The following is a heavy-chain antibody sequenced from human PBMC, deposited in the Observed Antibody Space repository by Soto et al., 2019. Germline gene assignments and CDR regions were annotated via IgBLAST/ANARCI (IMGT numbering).Heavy chain of an antibody. J-gene: IGHJ4*02. CDR2: ISAYNGNT. D-gene: IGHD3-16*01. CDR3: PRGGTPIDY. V-gene: IGHV1-18*01. Sequence: QVQLVQSGAEVKKPGASVKVSCKASGYTFTNFGISWVRQAPGQGLEWMGWISAYNGNTNYAQKFQGRVTVTTDTSTSTAHMEVRSLRFDDTAVYYCPRGGTPIDYWGQGTLVTVSS. CDR1: GYTFTNFG.